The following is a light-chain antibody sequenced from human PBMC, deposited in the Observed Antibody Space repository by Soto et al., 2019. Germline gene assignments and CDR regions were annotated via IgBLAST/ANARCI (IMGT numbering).Light chain of an antibody. CDR1: SIVSKS. CDR3: QVWDTTSYQVV. CDR2: YDS. V-gene: IGLV3-21*04. Sequence: SYELTQPPSVSVAPGQTASITCGGDSIVSKSVHWYQQKPGQAPVLLIYYDSDRPSGIPERFSGAKSGNTATLTISRVEAGDEADFDCQVWDTTSYQVVFGGGTKLTVL. J-gene: IGLJ2*01.